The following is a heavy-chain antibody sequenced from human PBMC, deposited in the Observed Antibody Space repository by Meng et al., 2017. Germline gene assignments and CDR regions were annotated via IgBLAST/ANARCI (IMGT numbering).Heavy chain of an antibody. CDR3: ARDGTQKKSSSWYFLNYGMDV. CDR2: ISYDGSNK. J-gene: IGHJ6*02. V-gene: IGHV3-30*04. CDR1: GFTFSSYA. Sequence: SCKASGFTFSSYAMHWVRQAPGKGLEWVAVISYDGSNKYYADSVKGRFTISRDNSKNTLYLQMNSLRAEDTAVYYCARDGTQKKSSSWYFLNYGMDVWGQGTTVTVSS. D-gene: IGHD6-13*01.